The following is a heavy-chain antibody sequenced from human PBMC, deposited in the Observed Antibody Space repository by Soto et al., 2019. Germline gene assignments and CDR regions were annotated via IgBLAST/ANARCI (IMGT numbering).Heavy chain of an antibody. CDR1: GDSITNTKW. V-gene: IGHV4-4*02. Sequence: QVQLQESGPGLVKPSGTLSLTCAVSGDSITNTKWWSWVRQPPGKGLEWIGEIFHSGSTNYNPSLKSRVTISLDKSKNQFSLNLSSVTAADTAVYHCARRIYGDWYFDLWGRGTLVTVSS. CDR3: ARRIYGDWYFDL. D-gene: IGHD3-16*01. J-gene: IGHJ2*01. CDR2: IFHSGST.